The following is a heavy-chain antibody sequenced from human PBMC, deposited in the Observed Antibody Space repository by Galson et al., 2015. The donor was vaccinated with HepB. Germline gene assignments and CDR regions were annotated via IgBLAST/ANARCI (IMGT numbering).Heavy chain of an antibody. D-gene: IGHD4/OR15-4a*01. CDR2: ISTNGATI. CDR3: ATTNFGSGAYWTFDI. J-gene: IGHJ3*02. V-gene: IGHV3-48*04. CDR1: GLSFSTYT. Sequence: LRLSCAASGLSFSTYTMSWVRQTPGQGLQGVSYISTNGATIHYADSVKGRFTIARDNAKNTMWLQMNSLRAEDTAVYYCATTNFGSGAYWTFDIWGQGTLVTVSS.